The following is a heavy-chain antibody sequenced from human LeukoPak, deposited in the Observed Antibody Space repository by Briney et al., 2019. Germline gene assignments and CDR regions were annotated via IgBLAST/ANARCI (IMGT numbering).Heavy chain of an antibody. CDR1: GFTFSHYA. V-gene: IGHV3-23*01. CDR3: TTSWPKVREGDQ. Sequence: GGSRRLSCAVSGFTFSHYAMRWVRQAPGKGLEWLSEISGGEDTYHADSVKGRFTISRDNSKNTLYLQMNSLRVEDTAVYYCTTSWPKVREGDQWGQGTLVTVS. CDR2: ISGGEDT. D-gene: IGHD3-10*01. J-gene: IGHJ4*02.